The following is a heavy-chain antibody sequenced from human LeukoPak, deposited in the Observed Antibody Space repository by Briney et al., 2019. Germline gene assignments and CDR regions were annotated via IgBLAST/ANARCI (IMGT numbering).Heavy chain of an antibody. V-gene: IGHV4-39*07. CDR2: IYYSGTT. CDR3: GKGAGGFSYYNWFDP. Sequence: SETLSLTCTVSGGSISSSPYYWGWIRQPPGKGLECIASIYYSGTTHSNPSLESRVTISVDTSKNQFSLNLASVTAADTAIYYCGKGAGGFSYYNWFDPWGQGTLVTVSS. CDR1: GGSISSSPYY. D-gene: IGHD5-18*01. J-gene: IGHJ5*02.